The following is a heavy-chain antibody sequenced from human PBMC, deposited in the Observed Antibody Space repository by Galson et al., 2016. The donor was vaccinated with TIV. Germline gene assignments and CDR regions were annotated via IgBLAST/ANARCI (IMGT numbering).Heavy chain of an antibody. V-gene: IGHV3-33*01. J-gene: IGHJ4*02. CDR2: LWYDGGNR. Sequence: LRLSCAAPGFTFGSYGMHWVRQAPGKGLEWVAGLWYDGGNRIYAESVKGRFTISRENSKNTVYLQMSSLRDEDTAVYYCAREFSETSFDYWGQGTLVSVSS. CDR3: AREFSETSFDY. D-gene: IGHD6-25*01. CDR1: GFTFGSYG.